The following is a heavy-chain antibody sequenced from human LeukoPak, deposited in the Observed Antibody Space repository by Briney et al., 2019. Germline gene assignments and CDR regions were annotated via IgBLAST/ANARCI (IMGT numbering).Heavy chain of an antibody. CDR3: AKDIGPILRSSGWYFVN. Sequence: SVKVSCKASGGTFSSYAISWVRQAPGQGLEWMGRIIPILGIANYAQKFQGRVTITADKSTSTAYMELNSLRAEDTALYYCAKDIGPILRSSGWYFVNWGQGTMVTVSS. V-gene: IGHV1-69*04. D-gene: IGHD6-19*01. CDR2: IIPILGIA. J-gene: IGHJ3*01. CDR1: GGTFSSYA.